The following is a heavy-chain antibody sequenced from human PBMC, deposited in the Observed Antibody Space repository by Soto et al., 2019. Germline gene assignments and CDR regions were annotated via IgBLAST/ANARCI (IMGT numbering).Heavy chain of an antibody. D-gene: IGHD4-17*01. Sequence: SETLSLTCTVSGGSISSYYGSWIRQPPGKGLEWIGYIYYSGSTNYNPSLKSRVTISVDTSKNQFSLKLSSVTAADTAVYYCASHHDYGDLYFDYWGQGTLVTVSS. J-gene: IGHJ4*02. CDR1: GGSISSYY. V-gene: IGHV4-59*08. CDR2: IYYSGST. CDR3: ASHHDYGDLYFDY.